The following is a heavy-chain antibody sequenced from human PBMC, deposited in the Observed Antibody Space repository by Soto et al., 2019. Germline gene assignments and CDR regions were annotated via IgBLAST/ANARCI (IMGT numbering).Heavy chain of an antibody. Sequence: SETLSLTCTVSGGSISSYYWSWIRQPPGKGLEWIGYIYYSGSTNYNPSLKSRVTISVDTSKNQFSLKLSSVTAADTAVYYCARAIASYDILSGWFDPWGQGTLVTVSS. CDR1: GGSISSYY. CDR3: ARAIASYDILSGWFDP. V-gene: IGHV4-59*01. D-gene: IGHD3-9*01. CDR2: IYYSGST. J-gene: IGHJ5*02.